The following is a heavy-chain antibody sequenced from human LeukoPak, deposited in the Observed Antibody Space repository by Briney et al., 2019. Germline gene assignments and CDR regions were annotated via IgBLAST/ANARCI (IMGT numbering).Heavy chain of an antibody. V-gene: IGHV4-39*01. J-gene: IGHJ6*03. CDR1: GGSFSSYY. CDR3: ASTVGNKWYFGKYYMDV. D-gene: IGHD3-9*01. CDR2: IYYSGST. Sequence: PSETLSLTCAVYGGSFSSYYWGWIRQPPGKGLEWIGSIYYSGSTYYNPSLKSRVTISVDTSKNQFSLKLSSVTAADTAVYYCASTVGNKWYFGKYYMDVWGKGTTVTISS.